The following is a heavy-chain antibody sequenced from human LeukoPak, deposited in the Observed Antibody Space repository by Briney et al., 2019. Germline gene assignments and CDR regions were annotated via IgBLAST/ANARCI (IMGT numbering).Heavy chain of an antibody. J-gene: IGHJ6*03. CDR1: GYTLTSHD. CDR2: MNPNSGDT. Sequence: ASVKVSCKASGYTLTSHDINWVRQATGQGLEWMGWMNPNSGDTGYAQKFQGRVTMTRDTSVSTAYMELSSLTSEDTAVYYCARDGGDYGDYYHYYYYMDVWGSGTTVTVSS. CDR3: ARDGGDYGDYYHYYYYMDV. V-gene: IGHV1-8*01. D-gene: IGHD4-17*01.